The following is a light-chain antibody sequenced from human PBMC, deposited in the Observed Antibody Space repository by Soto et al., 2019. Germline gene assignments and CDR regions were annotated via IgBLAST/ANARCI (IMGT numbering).Light chain of an antibody. CDR2: DAS. V-gene: IGKV3-11*01. J-gene: IGKJ4*01. CDR3: QQRSDWPPLT. Sequence: EIVLTQSPATLSLSPGDRATLSCRASQSVGTYLAWYQQKPGQAPRLLIYDASNRATGIPARFSGSGSGTDFSLSISSLEPEDFAVYDCQQRSDWPPLTFGGGTKVEIK. CDR1: QSVGTY.